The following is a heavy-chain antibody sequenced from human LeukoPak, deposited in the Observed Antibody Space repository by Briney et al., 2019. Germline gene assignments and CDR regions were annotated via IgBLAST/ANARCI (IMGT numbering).Heavy chain of an antibody. J-gene: IGHJ4*02. V-gene: IGHV3-21*04. Sequence: GGSLRLSCAASGFTFSSYSMNWVRQAPGKGLEWVSSISTRSIYIYYADSVKGRFTISRDNAKNSLYLQMNSLRAEDTALYYCARGETYYDFWSGYYYFDYWGQGTLVTISS. CDR1: GFTFSSYS. D-gene: IGHD3-3*01. CDR3: ARGETYYDFWSGYYYFDY. CDR2: ISTRSIYI.